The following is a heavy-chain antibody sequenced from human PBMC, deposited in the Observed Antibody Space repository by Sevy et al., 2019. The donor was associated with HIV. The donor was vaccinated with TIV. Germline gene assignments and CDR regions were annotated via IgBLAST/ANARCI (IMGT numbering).Heavy chain of an antibody. CDR2: IYDTGSA. CDR3: ARVKMSCSSSSCRLDGFDV. Sequence: SETLSLTCTVSDGSISGYYWTWIRQPPGRTLQWIGYIYDTGSAYDTGSANYNPYLQSRVTLSVDTSKAQFSLNMNSVTAADTAVYYCARVKMSCSSSSCRLDGFDVWGQGTMVTVSS. J-gene: IGHJ3*01. V-gene: IGHV4-59*01. D-gene: IGHD2-2*01. CDR1: DGSISGYY.